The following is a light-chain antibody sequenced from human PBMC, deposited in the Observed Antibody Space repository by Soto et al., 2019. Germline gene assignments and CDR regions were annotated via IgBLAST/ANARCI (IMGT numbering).Light chain of an antibody. CDR2: KAS. V-gene: IGKV1-5*03. Sequence: IQLTQSPASLSASVGDRVTITCRASQTISSWVAWYQQKPGTAPKLLIYKASSLESGVPSRFSGSGSGTEFTLTISSLEPEDFGTYYCQQSYKMPSFGQGTRLEI. CDR3: QQSYKMPS. J-gene: IGKJ5*01. CDR1: QTISSW.